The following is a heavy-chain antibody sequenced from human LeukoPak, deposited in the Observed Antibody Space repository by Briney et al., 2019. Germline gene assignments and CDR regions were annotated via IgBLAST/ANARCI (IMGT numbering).Heavy chain of an antibody. CDR1: GITLSNYG. J-gene: IGHJ4*02. Sequence: GGSLRLSCAVSGITLSNYGMSWVRQAPGKGLEWVAGISGSGGSTNYADSVKGRFTISRDSPKNTLYLQMNSVGAEDTAVYFCAKRGVVIRVVLVGFHKEAYYFDSWGQGALVTVSS. CDR3: AKRGVVIRVVLVGFHKEAYYFDS. D-gene: IGHD3-10*01. CDR2: ISGSGGST. V-gene: IGHV3-23*01.